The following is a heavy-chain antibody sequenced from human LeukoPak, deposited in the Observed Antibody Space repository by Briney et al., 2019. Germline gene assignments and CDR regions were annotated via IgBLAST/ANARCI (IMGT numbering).Heavy chain of an antibody. CDR2: IYYSGST. D-gene: IGHD6-19*01. V-gene: IGHV4-39*01. CDR1: GGSISSSSYY. CDR3: ARHRYSSSRDNWFDP. J-gene: IGHJ5*02. Sequence: PSETLSLTCTVSGGSISSSSYYWGWIRQPPGKGLEWIGSIYYSGSTYYNPSLKSRVTISVDTSKDQFSLKLTSVTAADTAVYYCARHRYSSSRDNWFDPWGQGTLVTVSS.